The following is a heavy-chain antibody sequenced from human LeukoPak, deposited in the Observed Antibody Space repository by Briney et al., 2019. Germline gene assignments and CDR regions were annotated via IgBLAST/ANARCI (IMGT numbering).Heavy chain of an antibody. CDR3: ARVRCSSNSCFPDY. V-gene: IGHV3-23*01. Sequence: PGGSLRLSCAASGFSFNTYSMNWVRQTPGKGLEWVSSISDSGSNTYYADSVTGRFTISRDNSKNTVYLQLNSLRAEDTAVYYCARVRCSSNSCFPDYWGQGTLVTVSS. J-gene: IGHJ4*02. CDR1: GFSFNTYS. D-gene: IGHD2-2*01. CDR2: ISDSGSNT.